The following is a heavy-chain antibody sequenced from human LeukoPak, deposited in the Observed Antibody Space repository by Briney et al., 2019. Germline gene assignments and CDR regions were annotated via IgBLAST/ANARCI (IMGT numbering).Heavy chain of an antibody. CDR3: AKEGKTRNWNYYQAKSVY. J-gene: IGHJ4*02. V-gene: IGHV3-23*01. D-gene: IGHD1-7*01. CDR2: ISGSGGST. Sequence: GGSLRLTCAASGFTFSSYAMSWVRQTPGKGLEWVSAISGSGGSTYYADSVKSRFTISRDNSKNTLSLQMNSLRAEDTAVYYCAKEGKTRNWNYYQAKSVYWGQGTLVTVSS. CDR1: GFTFSSYA.